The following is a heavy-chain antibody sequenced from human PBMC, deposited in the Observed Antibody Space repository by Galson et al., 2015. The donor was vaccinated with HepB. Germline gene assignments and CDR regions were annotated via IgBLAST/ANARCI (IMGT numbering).Heavy chain of an antibody. J-gene: IGHJ4*02. CDR2: IRPDGREI. D-gene: IGHD2-15*01. CDR3: ARDGHGWSAD. Sequence: SLRLSCAASGFTFSEHWMSWLRQAPGKGLEWVANIRPDGREIYYVDSVRGRFTISRDNFRNILYLQMDSMRVDDTAFYYCARDGHGWSADWGRGTLVTVSS. V-gene: IGHV3-7*03. CDR1: GFTFSEHW.